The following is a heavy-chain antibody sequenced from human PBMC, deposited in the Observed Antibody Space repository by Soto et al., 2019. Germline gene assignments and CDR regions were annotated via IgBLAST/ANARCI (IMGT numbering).Heavy chain of an antibody. Sequence: EVQLVQSGGDLVQPGGSLRLSCKASGFTFSGYSMDWVRQAPGKGLEWIAYISGGGVPVYYADSVKGRFTISRDNAKNSLYLQLNHLRDEDTAIYYCARGRANYYFDLWGQGALVTVSS. V-gene: IGHV3-48*02. J-gene: IGHJ4*02. D-gene: IGHD1-1*01. CDR3: ARGRANYYFDL. CDR2: ISGGGVPV. CDR1: GFTFSGYS.